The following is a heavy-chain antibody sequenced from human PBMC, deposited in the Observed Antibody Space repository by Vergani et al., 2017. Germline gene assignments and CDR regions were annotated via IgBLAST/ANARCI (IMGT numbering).Heavy chain of an antibody. CDR2: IYYSENK. Sequence: QLQLQESGPGLVKPSETLSLTCTVSGGSITYGAFYWGWIRQSPGKGLEWIGSIYYSENKFYNPSLESRVTLSIDTTKNQFSLKLSSVTAADTAVYYCARDGKSRDCSSTSCYSWLRYWGQGTLVTVSS. CDR1: GGSITYGAFY. J-gene: IGHJ4*02. CDR3: ARDGKSRDCSSTSCYSWLRY. D-gene: IGHD2-2*01. V-gene: IGHV4-39*02.